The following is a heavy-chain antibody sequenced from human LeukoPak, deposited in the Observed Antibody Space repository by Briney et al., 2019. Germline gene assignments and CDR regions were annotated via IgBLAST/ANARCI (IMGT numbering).Heavy chain of an antibody. CDR2: ISAYNGNT. Sequence: ASVKLSCKASGYTVTSYGISWVRQAPGQGLEWMGWISAYNGNTNYAQKLQGRVTMTTDTSTSTAYMELRSLRSDDTAVYYCARVWYCSSTSCKGFPDYWGQGTLVTVS. J-gene: IGHJ4*02. V-gene: IGHV1-18*01. CDR3: ARVWYCSSTSCKGFPDY. D-gene: IGHD2-2*01. CDR1: GYTVTSYG.